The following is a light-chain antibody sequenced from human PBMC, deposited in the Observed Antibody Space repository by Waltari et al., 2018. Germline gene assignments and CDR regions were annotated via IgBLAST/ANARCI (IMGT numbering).Light chain of an antibody. CDR2: GAS. CDR1: QTIMTN. CDR3: QQYNNWPPGDT. V-gene: IGKV3-15*01. Sequence: ETVMTQSPASLSVSPGERATLPCRASQTIMTNLAWYQHKPGQAPTLLIHGASTRAPGIPARFSGSGSGTEFTLTISSLQSEDSAVYYCQQYNNWPPGDTFGQGTRLEVK. J-gene: IGKJ2*01.